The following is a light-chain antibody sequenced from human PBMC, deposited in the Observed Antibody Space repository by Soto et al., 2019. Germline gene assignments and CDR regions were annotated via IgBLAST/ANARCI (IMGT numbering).Light chain of an antibody. CDR1: NSNIANNA. CDR3: AVWDDSLNGYV. V-gene: IGLV1-36*01. Sequence: QLVLTQPPSVSEAPRQRVTISCSGSNSNIANNAVNWYQQLPGKAPKLLIYYDDLLPSGVSDRFSGSKSGTSASLAISGLQSEDEADYYCAVWDDSLNGYVFGTGTKVTVL. CDR2: YDD. J-gene: IGLJ1*01.